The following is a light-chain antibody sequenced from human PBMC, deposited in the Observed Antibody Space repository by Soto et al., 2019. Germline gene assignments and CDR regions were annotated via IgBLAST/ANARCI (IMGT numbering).Light chain of an antibody. CDR3: QSYNTDRPT. Sequence: DIQMTQSPSTQSESLGDRDTITCRPSRGIGNALAWYQQKPGTVPKLLIHSASSLQSGVPSRFRGSGSGTEFTLTISSLQPEDFATYYCQSYNTDRPTFGQGTRLEIK. J-gene: IGKJ5*01. V-gene: IGKV1-27*01. CDR2: SAS. CDR1: RGIGNA.